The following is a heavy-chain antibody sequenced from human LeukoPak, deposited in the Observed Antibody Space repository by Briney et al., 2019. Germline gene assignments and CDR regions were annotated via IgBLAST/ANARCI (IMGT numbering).Heavy chain of an antibody. V-gene: IGHV1-2*02. CDR2: TNPNSGGT. CDR1: GYTFTGYY. Sequence: ASVKVSCKASGYTFTGYYMHWVRQAPGQGLEWMGWTNPNSGGTNYAQKFQGRVTMTRDTSISTAYMELGRLRSDDTAVYYCARPHYDYVWGSYRKPLYYFDYWGQGTLVTVSS. D-gene: IGHD3-16*02. J-gene: IGHJ4*02. CDR3: ARPHYDYVWGSYRKPLYYFDY.